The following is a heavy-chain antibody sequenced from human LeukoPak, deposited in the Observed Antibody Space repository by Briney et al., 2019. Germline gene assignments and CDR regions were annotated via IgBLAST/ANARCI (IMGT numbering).Heavy chain of an antibody. D-gene: IGHD3-22*01. Sequence: GWSLRLSCAASGFTFSSYAMSWVRQAPGKGLEGVSAISGSGGSTYYADSVKGRFTISRDNSKNTLYLQMNSLRAEDTAVYYCAKSPSYYYDSSGYYDYWGQGALVTVSS. CDR1: GFTFSSYA. CDR3: AKSPSYYYDSSGYYDY. V-gene: IGHV3-23*01. J-gene: IGHJ4*02. CDR2: ISGSGGST.